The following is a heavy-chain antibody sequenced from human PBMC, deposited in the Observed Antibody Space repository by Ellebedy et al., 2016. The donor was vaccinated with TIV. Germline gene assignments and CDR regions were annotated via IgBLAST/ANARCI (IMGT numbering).Heavy chain of an antibody. V-gene: IGHV1-46*01. CDR2: INPSGAHT. Sequence: AASVKVSCKVSGHTLTELAIHWVRQAPGKGLEWMGVINPSGAHTTYTQKFQGRVTMTRDTSTSTVYMDLSSLRSDDTAVYYCARGLPQQWLGPQFDYWGQGTLVTVSS. D-gene: IGHD6-19*01. J-gene: IGHJ4*02. CDR1: GHTLTELA. CDR3: ARGLPQQWLGPQFDY.